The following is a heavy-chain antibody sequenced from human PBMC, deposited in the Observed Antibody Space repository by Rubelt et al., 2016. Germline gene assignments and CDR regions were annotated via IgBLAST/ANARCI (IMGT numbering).Heavy chain of an antibody. CDR3: ARPYSSGWVGWRRADY. CDR1: GFTFSSYA. J-gene: IGHJ4*02. Sequence: GGGLVQPGGSLRLSCSASGFTFSSYAMHWVRQAPGKGLEYVSAISSNGGSTYYADSVKGRFTISRDNSKNTLYLQMSSLRAEDTAVYYCARPYSSGWVGWRRADYWGQGTLVTVSS. V-gene: IGHV3-64D*06. D-gene: IGHD6-19*01. CDR2: ISSNGGST.